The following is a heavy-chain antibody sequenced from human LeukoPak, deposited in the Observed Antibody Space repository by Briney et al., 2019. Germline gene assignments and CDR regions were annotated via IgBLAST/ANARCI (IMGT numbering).Heavy chain of an antibody. V-gene: IGHV3-33*01. Sequence: GGSLRVSCAASGFTFGSYDMHWVRQAPGKGLEWVAVIWYDGSNKYYADSVKGRFTISRDISKNTLYLQMNSLRAEDTAVYYCARHKDWTFDYWGQGTLVTVSS. CDR3: ARHKDWTFDY. CDR2: IWYDGSNK. J-gene: IGHJ4*02. CDR1: GFTFGSYD. D-gene: IGHD3/OR15-3a*01.